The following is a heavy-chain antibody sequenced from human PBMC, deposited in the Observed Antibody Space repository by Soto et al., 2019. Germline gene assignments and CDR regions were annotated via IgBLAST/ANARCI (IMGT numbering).Heavy chain of an antibody. J-gene: IGHJ4*02. D-gene: IGHD6-13*01. V-gene: IGHV3-30-3*01. Sequence: QVQLVESGGGVVQPGRSLRLSCAASGFTFSSYAMHWVRQAPGKGLEWVAVISYDGSNKYYAESVKGRFTISRDNSKNTLYLQMNSLRAEDTAVYYCARGKTLYSSSWYSGYWGQGTLVTVSS. CDR1: GFTFSSYA. CDR3: ARGKTLYSSSWYSGY. CDR2: ISYDGSNK.